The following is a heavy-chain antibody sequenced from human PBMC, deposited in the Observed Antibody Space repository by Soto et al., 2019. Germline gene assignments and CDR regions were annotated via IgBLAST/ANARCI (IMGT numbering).Heavy chain of an antibody. D-gene: IGHD5-12*01. J-gene: IGHJ6*02. CDR3: ARDEGQGYSGYDPYYYYGMDV. V-gene: IGHV1-69*04. CDR2: IIPILGIA. CDR1: GGTFSSYT. Sequence: ASVKVSCKASGGTFSSYTISWVRQAPGQGLEWMGRIIPILGIANYAQKFQGRVTITADKSTSTAYMELSSLRSEDTAVYYCARDEGQGYSGYDPYYYYGMDVWGQGTTVTVSS.